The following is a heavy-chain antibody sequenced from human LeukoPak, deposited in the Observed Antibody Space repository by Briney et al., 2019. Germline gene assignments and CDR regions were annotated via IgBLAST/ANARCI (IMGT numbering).Heavy chain of an antibody. V-gene: IGHV1-2*02. CDR1: GYTFAGYY. J-gene: IGHJ5*02. D-gene: IGHD6-13*01. CDR2: INPNSGGT. CDR3: ARALYSSRKFDP. Sequence: ASVKVSCKASGYTFAGYYMHWVRQAHGQGLEWMGWINPNSGGTNYAQKFQGRVTMTRDTSISTAYMELSRLRSDDTAVYYCARALYSSRKFDPWGQGTLVTVSS.